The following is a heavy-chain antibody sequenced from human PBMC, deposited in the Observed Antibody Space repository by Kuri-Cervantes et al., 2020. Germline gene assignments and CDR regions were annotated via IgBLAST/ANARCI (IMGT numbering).Heavy chain of an antibody. J-gene: IGHJ4*02. CDR3: ALIDFYASTWYYDS. Sequence: SLKISCAASGFTFDDYALHWVRHAPGKGLEWVSGISWNSGSIGYADSVKGRFTISRDHAKNSLYLQMNSLRAEDTAVYYCALIDFYASTWYYDSWGQGTLVTVSS. V-gene: IGHV3-9*01. D-gene: IGHD2/OR15-2a*01. CDR2: ISWNSGSI. CDR1: GFTFDDYA.